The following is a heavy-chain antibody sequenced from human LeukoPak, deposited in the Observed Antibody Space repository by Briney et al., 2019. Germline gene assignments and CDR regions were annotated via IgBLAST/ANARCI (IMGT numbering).Heavy chain of an antibody. J-gene: IGHJ4*02. D-gene: IGHD3-9*01. CDR1: ILTFSNHA. CDR2: ISNTGST. Sequence: PGGSLRLSCAASILTFSNHALSWVRQAPGEGLEWVSAISNTGSTFYADSVRGRFSISRDNSKNTLYLQMNSLRAEDTAVYYCAKAADWLAADYIDYWGQGTLVTVSS. V-gene: IGHV3-23*01. CDR3: AKAADWLAADYIDY.